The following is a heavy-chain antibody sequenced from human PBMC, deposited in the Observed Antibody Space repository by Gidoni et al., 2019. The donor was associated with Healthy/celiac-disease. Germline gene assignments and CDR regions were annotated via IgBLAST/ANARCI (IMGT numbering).Heavy chain of an antibody. CDR3: AKGGELLDSWFDP. V-gene: IGHV3-9*01. J-gene: IGHJ5*02. CDR2: ISWNSGSI. D-gene: IGHD1-26*01. Sequence: LEWVSGISWNSGSIGYADSVKGRFTISRDNAKNSLYLQMNRLRAEDTALYYCAKGGELLDSWFDPWGQGTLVTVSS.